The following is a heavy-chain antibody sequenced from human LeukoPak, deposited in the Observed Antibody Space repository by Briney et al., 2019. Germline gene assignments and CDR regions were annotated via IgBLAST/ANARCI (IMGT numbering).Heavy chain of an antibody. CDR3: ARDRLRFLEWLPSRFDP. V-gene: IGHV1-69*05. D-gene: IGHD3-3*01. CDR1: GGTFSSYA. J-gene: IGHJ5*02. Sequence: GASVKVSCKASGGTFSSYAISWVRQAPGQGLEWMGRIIPIFGTANYAQKFQGRVTITTDESTSTAYMELSSLRSEDTAVYYCARDRLRFLEWLPSRFDPWGQGTLVTVSS. CDR2: IIPIFGTA.